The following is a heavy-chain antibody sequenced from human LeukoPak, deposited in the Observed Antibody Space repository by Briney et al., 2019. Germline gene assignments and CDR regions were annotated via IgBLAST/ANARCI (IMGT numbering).Heavy chain of an antibody. Sequence: PSETLSLTCSVSGASINSGDFRWSWIRQRPGKDLEWTGFIRYSGSTDYNPSLKSRVTISVDASKNQFSLQLSSVTAAVTAVYYCARSKSYYDDSPYFDYWGQGTLVTVSS. CDR2: IRYSGST. D-gene: IGHD3-22*01. V-gene: IGHV4-31*03. CDR3: ARSKSYYDDSPYFDY. J-gene: IGHJ4*02. CDR1: GASINSGDFR.